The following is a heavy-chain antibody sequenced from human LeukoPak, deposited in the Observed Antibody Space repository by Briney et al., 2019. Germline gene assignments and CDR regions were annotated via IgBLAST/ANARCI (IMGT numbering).Heavy chain of an antibody. D-gene: IGHD4-11*01. CDR2: IYTGGST. CDR3: ARQGHYSNYAWYYSDY. J-gene: IGHJ4*02. Sequence: GGSLRLSCAASGFTVSSNYMSWVRQAPGKGLEWVSVIYTGGSTYYANSVKGRFTISRDTSKNTLYLQMNSLRVEHTAVYYCARQGHYSNYAWYYSDYCGQGTLVTVSS. CDR1: GFTVSSNY. V-gene: IGHV3-66*04.